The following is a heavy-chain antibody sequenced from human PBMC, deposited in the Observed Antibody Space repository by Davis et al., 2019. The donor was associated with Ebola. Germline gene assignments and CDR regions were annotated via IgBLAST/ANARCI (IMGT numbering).Heavy chain of an antibody. Sequence: ASVKVSCKASGYTFTSYYMHWVRQAPGQGLEWMGIINPSGGSTSYAQKFQGRVTMTRDTSTSTVYMELSSLRSEDTAVYYCARDSSAIYCSGGSCYPEATYYFDYWGQGTLVTVSS. CDR1: GYTFTSYY. V-gene: IGHV1-46*01. CDR3: ARDSSAIYCSGGSCYPEATYYFDY. CDR2: INPSGGST. J-gene: IGHJ4*02. D-gene: IGHD2-15*01.